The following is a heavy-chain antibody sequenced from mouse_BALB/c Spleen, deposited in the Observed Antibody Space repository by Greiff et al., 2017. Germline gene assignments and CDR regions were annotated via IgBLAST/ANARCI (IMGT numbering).Heavy chain of an antibody. CDR3: ARSRYYYGNYVAWFAY. Sequence: EVQRVESGPDLVKPSQSLSLTCTVTGYSITSGYSWHWIRQFPGNKLEWMGYIHYSGSTNYNPSLKSRISITRDTSKNQFFLQLNSVTTEDIATYYCARSRYYYGNYVAWFAYWGQGTLVTVSA. V-gene: IGHV3-1*02. D-gene: IGHD2-1*01. CDR2: IHYSGST. CDR1: GYSITSGYS. J-gene: IGHJ3*01.